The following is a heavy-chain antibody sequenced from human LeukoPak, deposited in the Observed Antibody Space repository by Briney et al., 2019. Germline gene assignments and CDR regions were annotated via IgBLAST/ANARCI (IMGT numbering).Heavy chain of an antibody. D-gene: IGHD5-24*01. J-gene: IGHJ6*02. V-gene: IGHV3-30*04. Sequence: PGGSLRLSCAASGFTFSTYAMSWVRQAPGKGLEWVAVISYDGSNKYYADSVKGRFTISRDNSKNTLYLQMNSLRAEDTAVYYCARDRRWLQSGMDVWGQGTTVTVSS. CDR1: GFTFSTYA. CDR3: ARDRRWLQSGMDV. CDR2: ISYDGSNK.